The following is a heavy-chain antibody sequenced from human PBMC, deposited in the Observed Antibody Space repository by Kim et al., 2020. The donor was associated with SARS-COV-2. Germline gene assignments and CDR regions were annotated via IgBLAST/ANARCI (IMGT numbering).Heavy chain of an antibody. CDR3: ARRTASGGMDV. D-gene: IGHD5-18*01. V-gene: IGHV3-53*01. J-gene: IGHJ6*02. CDR2: T. Sequence: TTYADSVKGRLTISRDNSKNTVYLQMNNLRADDTAVYYCARRTASGGMDVWGQGTTVTVSS.